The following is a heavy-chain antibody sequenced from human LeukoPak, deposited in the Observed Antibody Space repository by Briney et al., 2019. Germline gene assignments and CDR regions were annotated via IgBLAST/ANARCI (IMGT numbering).Heavy chain of an antibody. CDR2: IYYSGST. J-gene: IGHJ3*02. V-gene: IGHV4-30-4*01. CDR1: GGSISSGDYY. D-gene: IGHD2-2*01. CDR3: ARELIVGVPAVLGAFDI. Sequence: SQTLSLTCTVSGGSISSGDYYWSWIRQPPGKGLEWLAYIYYSGSTYYNPSLKSRVTISVDTSKNQFSLKLSSVTAADTAVYYCARELIVGVPAVLGAFDIWVQGTMVTVSS.